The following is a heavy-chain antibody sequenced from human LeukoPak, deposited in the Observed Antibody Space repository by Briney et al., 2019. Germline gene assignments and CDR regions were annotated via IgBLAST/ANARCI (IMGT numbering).Heavy chain of an antibody. V-gene: IGHV3-9*01. CDR3: AKGSSYGDYPYYFDY. D-gene: IGHD4-17*01. CDR2: ISWNSGSI. Sequence: PGGSLRLSCAASGSTFDDYAMHWVRQAPGKGLEWVSGISWNSGSIGYADSVKGRFTISRDNAKNSLYLQMNSLRAEDTALYYCAKGSSYGDYPYYFDYWGQGTLVTVSS. J-gene: IGHJ4*02. CDR1: GSTFDDYA.